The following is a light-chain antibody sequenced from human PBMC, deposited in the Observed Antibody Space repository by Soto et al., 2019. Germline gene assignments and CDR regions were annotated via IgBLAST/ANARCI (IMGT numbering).Light chain of an antibody. CDR3: QQYDNRPFT. CDR2: DAS. J-gene: IGKJ3*01. V-gene: IGKV1-33*01. CDR1: QDISNY. Sequence: DIQMTQSPSSLSASVGDRVTITCQASQDISNYLNWYQQKPGKAPKLLIYDASNLEIGVPSRFSGSGSGTDFTFTISSLQPEDVATYYCQQYDNRPFTFGPGTKVDIK.